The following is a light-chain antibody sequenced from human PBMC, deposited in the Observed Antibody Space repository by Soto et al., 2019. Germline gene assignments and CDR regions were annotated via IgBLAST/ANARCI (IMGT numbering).Light chain of an antibody. V-gene: IGKV3-20*01. J-gene: IGKJ1*01. CDR3: QDYGSSPQT. CDR2: AAS. CDR1: QRISSNY. Sequence: PGERATLSCRASQRISSNYLGWYQQKPGQAPRLLIYAASSRATGIPDRFSGSGSGTDLNLTISRLEPEDFAVYYCQDYGSSPQTCGQGTKVDIK.